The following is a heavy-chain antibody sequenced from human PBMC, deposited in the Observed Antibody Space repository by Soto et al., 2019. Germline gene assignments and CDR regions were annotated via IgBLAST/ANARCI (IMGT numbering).Heavy chain of an antibody. CDR3: ARPQGNGSWGYFDI. CDR1: GGSISNYY. Sequence: QVQLQESGPGLVKPSETLSLTCTVSGGSISNYYWSWIRQPPGKGLQWIGYIYYSGNTNYNPSLKSRVTISVGTSKNQFSLKLSSVTAADTAVYYCARPQGNGSWGYFDIWGQGTMVTVSS. D-gene: IGHD3-22*01. V-gene: IGHV4-59*08. CDR2: IYYSGNT. J-gene: IGHJ3*02.